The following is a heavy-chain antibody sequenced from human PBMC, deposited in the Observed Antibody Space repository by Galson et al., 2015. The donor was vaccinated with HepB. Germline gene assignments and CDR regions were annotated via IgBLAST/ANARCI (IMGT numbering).Heavy chain of an antibody. CDR3: ARLSNLMGAYRGDAFDI. CDR1: GYSFTSYW. CDR2: IYPGDSDT. V-gene: IGHV5-51*03. J-gene: IGHJ3*02. Sequence: QSGAEVKKPGESLKISCKGSGYSFTSYWIGWVRQMPGKGLEWMGIIYPGDSDTRYSPSFQGQVTISADKSISTAYLQWSSLKASDTAMYYCARLSNLMGAYRGDAFDIWGQGTMVTVSS. D-gene: IGHD1-26*01.